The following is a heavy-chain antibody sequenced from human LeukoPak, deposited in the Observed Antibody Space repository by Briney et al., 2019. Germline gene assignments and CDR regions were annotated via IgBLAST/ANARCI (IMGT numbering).Heavy chain of an antibody. J-gene: IGHJ4*02. CDR3: ARVQGGYFDY. Sequence: GGSLRLSCAASGFTFSSYAMHWVRQAPGKGLEYASAISSNGGSTYYANSVKGRFTISRDNSKNTLYLQMGSLRAEDMAVYHCARVQGGYFDYWGQGTLVTVSS. CDR2: ISSNGGST. V-gene: IGHV3-64*01. CDR1: GFTFSSYA.